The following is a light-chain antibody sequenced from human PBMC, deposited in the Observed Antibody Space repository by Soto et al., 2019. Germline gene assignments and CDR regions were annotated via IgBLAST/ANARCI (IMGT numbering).Light chain of an antibody. CDR1: QSISSW. CDR2: DAS. J-gene: IGKJ1*01. V-gene: IGKV1-5*01. CDR3: QQYKSPWT. Sequence: DIQMTQSPSTLSASVGDRVTITCRASQSISSWLAWYQQKPGKAPKLLIYDASSLESGVPSRFSGSGSGTEFTLTISSLQPDDVATYYCQQYKSPWTFGQGTKVEIK.